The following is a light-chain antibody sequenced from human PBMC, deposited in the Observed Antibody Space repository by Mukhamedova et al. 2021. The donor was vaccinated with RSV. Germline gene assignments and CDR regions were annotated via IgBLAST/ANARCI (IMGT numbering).Light chain of an antibody. V-gene: IGKV3-15*01. Sequence: GERATLSCRASQSVSSNLAWYQQKPGQAPRLLIYGASTRATGIPARFSGSGFWTEFTLTISSLQSEDFAVYYCQQYNNWPPWTFG. J-gene: IGKJ1*01. CDR3: QQYNNWPPWT. CDR1: QSVSSN. CDR2: GAS.